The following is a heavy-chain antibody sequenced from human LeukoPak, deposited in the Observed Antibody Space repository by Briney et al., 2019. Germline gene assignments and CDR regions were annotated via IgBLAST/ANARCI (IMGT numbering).Heavy chain of an antibody. V-gene: IGHV4-30-2*01. D-gene: IGHD3-10*01. CDR1: GGSISSGGYS. J-gene: IGHJ4*02. Sequence: SETLSLTCAVSGGSISSGGYSWSWIRQPPGKGLEWIGYIYHSGSTYYNPSLKSRVTISVDRSKNQFSLKLSSVTAADTAVYYCARGWEYYYGSGSCYFDYWGQGTLVTVSS. CDR2: IYHSGST. CDR3: ARGWEYYYGSGSCYFDY.